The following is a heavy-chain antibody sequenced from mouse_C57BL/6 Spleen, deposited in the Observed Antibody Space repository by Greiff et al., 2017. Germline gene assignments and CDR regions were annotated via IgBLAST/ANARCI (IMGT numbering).Heavy chain of an antibody. CDR3: ARIYYGSRGWYFDV. J-gene: IGHJ1*03. V-gene: IGHV1-52*01. CDR1: GYTFTSYW. D-gene: IGHD1-1*01. CDR2: IDPSDSET. Sequence: VQLQQPGAELVRPGSSVKLSCKASGYTFTSYWMHWVKQRPIQGLEWIGNIDPSDSETHYNQKFKDKATLTVDKSSSTAYMQLSSLTSEDSAVYYCARIYYGSRGWYFDVWGTGTTVTVSS.